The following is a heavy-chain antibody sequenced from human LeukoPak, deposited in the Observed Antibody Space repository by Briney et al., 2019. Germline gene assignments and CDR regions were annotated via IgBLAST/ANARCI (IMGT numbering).Heavy chain of an antibody. Sequence: PSETLSLTCTVSGYSISSGYYWGWIRQPPGKGLEWIGSIYHSGSTYYNPSLKSRVTISVDTSKNQFSLKLSSVTAADTAVYYCARAKPSIAAAGTIGCWGQGTLVTVSS. J-gene: IGHJ4*02. CDR1: GYSISSGYY. CDR2: IYHSGST. D-gene: IGHD6-13*01. V-gene: IGHV4-38-2*02. CDR3: ARAKPSIAAAGTIGC.